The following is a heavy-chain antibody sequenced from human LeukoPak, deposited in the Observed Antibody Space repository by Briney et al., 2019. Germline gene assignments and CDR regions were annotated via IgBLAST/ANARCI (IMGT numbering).Heavy chain of an antibody. V-gene: IGHV1-2*02. CDR2: INLNSGGT. CDR1: GYTFTDYY. Sequence: ASVKVSCKASGYTFTDYYLHWVRQAPGQGLEWMGWINLNSGGTNSAQKFQGRVAMTRDASISTAYMDLSRLRSDDTAVYYCAREGRNRSFDYWGQGTLVTVSS. J-gene: IGHJ4*02. CDR3: AREGRNRSFDY. D-gene: IGHD1-14*01.